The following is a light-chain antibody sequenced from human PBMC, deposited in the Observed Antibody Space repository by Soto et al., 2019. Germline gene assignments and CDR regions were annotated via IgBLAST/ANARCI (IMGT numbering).Light chain of an antibody. J-gene: IGKJ1*01. CDR1: QSVNSN. Sequence: EIVMTQSPATLSVSPGERVTLSCRASQSVNSNLAWYQQKPGQAPRLVIYDASTRATGIPARFSGSGSGTDFTLTISSLQSEDFGVYYCQQYNNWGTFGQGTKVEIK. CDR3: QQYNNWGT. CDR2: DAS. V-gene: IGKV3-15*01.